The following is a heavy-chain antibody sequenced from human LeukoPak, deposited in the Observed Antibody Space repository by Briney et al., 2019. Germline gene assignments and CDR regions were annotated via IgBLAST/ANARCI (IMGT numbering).Heavy chain of an antibody. Sequence: PGGSLRLSCAASGFTFSSYSMNWVRQAPGKGLEWVSSISSSSSYIYYADSVKGRFTISRDNAKNSLYLQMNSLRAEDTAVYYCARVSNDFWSGYTYYYYMDVWGKGTTVTVSS. CDR1: GFTFSSYS. D-gene: IGHD3-3*01. CDR3: ARVSNDFWSGYTYYYYMDV. CDR2: ISSSSSYI. V-gene: IGHV3-21*01. J-gene: IGHJ6*03.